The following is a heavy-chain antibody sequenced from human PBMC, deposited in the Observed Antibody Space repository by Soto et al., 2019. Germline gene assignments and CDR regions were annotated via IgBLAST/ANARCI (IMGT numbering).Heavy chain of an antibody. CDR2: INPILGIA. CDR3: AREKYYRSGGGYYFDD. D-gene: IGHD3-22*01. Sequence: QVQLVQSGAEVKKPGSSVKVSCKASGGTFSSYTISWVRQAPGQGLEWMGRINPILGIANYAQKFQGRVTITADKYTSTADMELSSLRSEDTAVYYCAREKYYRSGGGYYFDDWGQGTLVTVSS. V-gene: IGHV1-69*08. CDR1: GGTFSSYT. J-gene: IGHJ4*02.